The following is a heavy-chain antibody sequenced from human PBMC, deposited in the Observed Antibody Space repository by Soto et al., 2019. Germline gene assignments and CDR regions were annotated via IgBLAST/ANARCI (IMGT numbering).Heavy chain of an antibody. CDR2: VSGSGYST. V-gene: IGHV3-23*01. D-gene: IGHD3-22*01. J-gene: IGHJ3*02. CDR3: AKDRYYDSSGYLGAFDI. Sequence: GGSLRLSCAASGFTFSSYAMSWVRQAPGKGLEWVSAVSGSGYSTYYADSVKGRFTISRDNSKSTLYLQMNSLRAEDTAVYYCAKDRYYDSSGYLGAFDIWGQGTMVTVSS. CDR1: GFTFSSYA.